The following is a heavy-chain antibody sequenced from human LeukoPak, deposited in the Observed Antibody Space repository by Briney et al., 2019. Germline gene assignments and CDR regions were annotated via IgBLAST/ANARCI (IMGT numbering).Heavy chain of an antibody. D-gene: IGHD4-17*01. J-gene: IGHJ4*02. Sequence: GASVKVSCKASGYTFTSYDINWVRQATGQGLEWMGWMNPNSGNTGYAQKFQGRVTITRNTSISTAYMELSSLRSEDTAVYYCARSPYKSRNKLRYYFDYWGQGTLATVSS. CDR2: MNPNSGNT. V-gene: IGHV1-8*03. CDR3: ARSPYKSRNKLRYYFDY. CDR1: GYTFTSYD.